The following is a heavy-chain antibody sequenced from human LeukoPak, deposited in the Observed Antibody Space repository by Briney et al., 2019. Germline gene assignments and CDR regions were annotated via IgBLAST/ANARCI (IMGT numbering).Heavy chain of an antibody. V-gene: IGHV3-15*07. D-gene: IGHD3-22*01. CDR3: STTYYYDSSEGY. J-gene: IGHJ4*02. CDR2: IKSKTDGGTT. CDR1: GFTFSNAW. Sequence: GGSLRLSCGASGFTFSNAWMNWVRQAPGKGLEWVGRIKSKTDGGTTDYAGPVKGRFTISRDDSKNTLYLQMNSLKTEDTAVYYCSTTYYYDSSEGYWGQGTLVTVSS.